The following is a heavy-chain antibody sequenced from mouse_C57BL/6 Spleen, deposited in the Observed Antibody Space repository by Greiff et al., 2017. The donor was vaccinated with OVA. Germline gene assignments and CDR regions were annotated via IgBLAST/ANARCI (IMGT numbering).Heavy chain of an antibody. CDR2: INPGSGGT. J-gene: IGHJ2*01. D-gene: IGHD2-5*01. CDR1: GYAFTNYL. V-gene: IGHV1-54*01. Sequence: VQRVESGAELVRPGTSVKVSCKASGYAFTNYLIEWVKQRPGQGLEWIGVINPGSGGTNYNEKFKGKATLTADKSSSTAYMQLSSLTSEDSAVYVCARSDRAYSNYDYWGQGTTLTVSS. CDR3: ARSDRAYSNYDY.